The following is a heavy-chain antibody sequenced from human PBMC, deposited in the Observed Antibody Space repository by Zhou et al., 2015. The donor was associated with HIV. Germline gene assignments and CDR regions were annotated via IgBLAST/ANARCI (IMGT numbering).Heavy chain of an antibody. CDR1: GGSFGTTT. V-gene: IGHV1-69*08. Sequence: QVQLVQSGAEVKKPGSSVKVSCKASGGSFGTTTFNWVRQAPGQGLEWMGRVIPILRTPNFAQKFRDRVAITADKSTTTAFMELSSLRYEDTAVYYCATALHEFRYFDTNHYSDMSVWGQGTTVTVSS. CDR3: ATALHEFRYFDTNHYSDMSV. J-gene: IGHJ6*02. CDR2: VIPILRTP. D-gene: IGHD3-9*01.